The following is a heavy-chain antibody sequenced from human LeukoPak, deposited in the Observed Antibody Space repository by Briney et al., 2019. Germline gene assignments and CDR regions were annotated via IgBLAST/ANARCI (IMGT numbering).Heavy chain of an antibody. CDR1: GYTFTNYY. V-gene: IGHV1-46*01. Sequence: GASVKVSCKASGYTFTNYYIHWVRQAPGQGLEWMGIINRSGGSTTYAQKFQGRVTMTRDMSTTTVYMELSSLRSEDTAVYYCARALDTMIRGVGYWGQGTLVTVSS. J-gene: IGHJ4*02. CDR3: ARALDTMIRGVGY. CDR2: INRSGGST. D-gene: IGHD3-10*01.